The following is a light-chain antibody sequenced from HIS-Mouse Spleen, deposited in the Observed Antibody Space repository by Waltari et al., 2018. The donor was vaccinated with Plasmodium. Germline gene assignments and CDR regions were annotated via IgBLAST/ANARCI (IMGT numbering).Light chain of an antibody. Sequence: SYELTQPPSVSVSPGQTASITCSGETLGDKYACWYHQKPGQSPVLVIYQDSKRPSGIPERFSGSNSGNTATLTISGTQAMDEADYYCQAWDSSTWVFGGGTKLTVL. CDR3: QAWDSSTWV. J-gene: IGLJ3*02. CDR2: QDS. CDR1: TLGDKY. V-gene: IGLV3-1*01.